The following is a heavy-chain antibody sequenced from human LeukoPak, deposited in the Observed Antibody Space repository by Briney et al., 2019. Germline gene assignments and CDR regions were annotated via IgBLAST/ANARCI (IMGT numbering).Heavy chain of an antibody. J-gene: IGHJ4*02. CDR1: GFTVSNNY. D-gene: IGHD3-16*01. Sequence: GGSLRLSCAASGFTVSNNYMSWVRQAPGKRLEWVSVIYSGDNTYYVESVKGRFTISRDNSKNTLFLQMNRLRAEDTAVYYCAGRRVLDASFDYWGQGTLVTVSS. V-gene: IGHV3-66*02. CDR2: IYSGDNT. CDR3: AGRRVLDASFDY.